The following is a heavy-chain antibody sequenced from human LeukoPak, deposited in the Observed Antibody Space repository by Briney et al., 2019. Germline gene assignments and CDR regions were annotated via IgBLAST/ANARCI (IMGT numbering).Heavy chain of an antibody. D-gene: IGHD3-22*01. V-gene: IGHV1-46*01. Sequence: GASVKVSCKASGYTFTDYYVHWVRQAPGQGLEWMGMINPSGGSTTYAQKFQGRVTMPSDPSTSTVYMELYSLRSEDTAVYYCARDPPSYYDSSGHTYWYFDLWGRGTLVTVSS. CDR3: ARDPPSYYDSSGHTYWYFDL. J-gene: IGHJ2*01. CDR1: GYTFTDYY. CDR2: INPSGGST.